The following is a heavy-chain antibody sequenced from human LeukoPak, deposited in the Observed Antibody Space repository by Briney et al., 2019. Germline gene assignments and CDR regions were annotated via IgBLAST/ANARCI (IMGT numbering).Heavy chain of an antibody. D-gene: IGHD3-22*01. CDR3: AKYEYYYDSSGYPDSYYFDY. V-gene: IGHV3-23*01. CDR2: ISGSGGST. CDR1: GFTFSSYA. Sequence: GGSLRLSCAASGFTFSSYAMSWVRQAPGKGLEWVSAISGSGGSTYYADSVKCRFTISRDNSKNTLYLQMNSLRAEDTAVYYCAKYEYYYDSSGYPDSYYFDYWGQGTLVTVSS. J-gene: IGHJ4*02.